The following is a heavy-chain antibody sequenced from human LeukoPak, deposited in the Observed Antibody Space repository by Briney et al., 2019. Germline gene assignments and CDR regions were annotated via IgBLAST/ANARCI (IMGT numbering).Heavy chain of an antibody. CDR2: IYYSGST. CDR3: ARYRGYNSGLEKYYFDY. CDR1: GGSISSYY. Sequence: PSETLSLTCTVSGGSISSYYWSWIRQPPGKGLEWIGYIYYSGSTYYNPSLKSRVTISVDTSKNQFSLKLSSVTAADTAVYYCARYRGYNSGLEKYYFDYWGQGTLVTVSS. D-gene: IGHD5-18*01. J-gene: IGHJ4*02. V-gene: IGHV4-59*08.